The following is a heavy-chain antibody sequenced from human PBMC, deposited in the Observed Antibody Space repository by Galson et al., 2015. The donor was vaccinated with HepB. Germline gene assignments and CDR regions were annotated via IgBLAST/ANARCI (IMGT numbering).Heavy chain of an antibody. Sequence: SVKVSCKASGHRLTSYDISWVRQAPGQGLQWMGWISTYSGNTKYAQNFQGRVTMTTDTSTSTAYMELRSLRSDDTAVYYCAREYRSSGDYYYYYGMDVWGQGTTVTVSS. CDR2: ISTYSGNT. CDR1: GHRLTSYD. D-gene: IGHD6-6*01. CDR3: AREYRSSGDYYYYYGMDV. V-gene: IGHV1-18*04. J-gene: IGHJ6*02.